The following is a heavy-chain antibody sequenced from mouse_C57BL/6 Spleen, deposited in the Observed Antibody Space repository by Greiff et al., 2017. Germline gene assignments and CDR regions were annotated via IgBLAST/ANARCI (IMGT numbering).Heavy chain of an antibody. CDR1: GFNIKDDY. Sequence: VQLQQPGAELVRPGASVKLSCTASGFNIKDDYMHWVKQRPEQGLEWIGWIDPENGDTEYASKFQGKATITADTSSNTAYLQLSSLTSEDTAVYYCTTGGTGAYWGQGTLVTVSA. V-gene: IGHV14-4*01. D-gene: IGHD1-1*01. CDR2: IDPENGDT. CDR3: TTGGTGAY. J-gene: IGHJ3*01.